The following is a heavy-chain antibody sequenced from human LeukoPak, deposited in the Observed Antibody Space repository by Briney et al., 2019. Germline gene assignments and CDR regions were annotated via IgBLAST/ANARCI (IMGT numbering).Heavy chain of an antibody. CDR2: ISYDGSNK. D-gene: IGHD1-14*01. CDR3: ANSFPLTN. J-gene: IGHJ4*02. Sequence: GGSLRLSCAASGFTFSSYGMHWVRQAPGKGLEWVAVISYDGSNKYYADSVKGRFTISRDNSKNTLYLQMNSLRAEDTAVYYCANSFPLTNWGQGTLVTVSS. V-gene: IGHV3-30*18. CDR1: GFTFSSYG.